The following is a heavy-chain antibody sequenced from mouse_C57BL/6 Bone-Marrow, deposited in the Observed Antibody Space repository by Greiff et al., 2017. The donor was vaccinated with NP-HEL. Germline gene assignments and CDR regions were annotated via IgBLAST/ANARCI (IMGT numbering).Heavy chain of an antibody. D-gene: IGHD2-3*01. V-gene: IGHV8-8*01. CDR1: GFSLSTFGMG. CDR3: ARPSVYDGYYCYYAMDY. CDR2: IWWDDDK. J-gene: IGHJ4*01. Sequence: QVTLKVSGPGILQPSQTLSLTCSFSGFSLSTFGMGVGWIRQPSGKGLEWLAHIWWDDDKYYNPALKSRLTISKGTSKNQVFLKIANVDTADTATYYCARPSVYDGYYCYYAMDYWGQGTSVTVSS.